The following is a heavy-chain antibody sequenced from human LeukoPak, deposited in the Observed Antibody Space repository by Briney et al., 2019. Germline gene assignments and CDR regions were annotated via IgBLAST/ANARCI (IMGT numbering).Heavy chain of an antibody. CDR2: FHYSGHT. CDR1: GGSMTDHY. CDR3: ARDGARLRGTSGMDV. D-gene: IGHD6-6*01. Sequence: ETLSLTXTXSGGSMTDHYWSWIRQSPGKGLEWIGFFHYSGHTDYNPSLKSRATISVDMSKNQFSLKLNSVTAADTAVYYCARDGARLRGTSGMDVWGQGTTVTVSS. J-gene: IGHJ6*02. V-gene: IGHV4-59*11.